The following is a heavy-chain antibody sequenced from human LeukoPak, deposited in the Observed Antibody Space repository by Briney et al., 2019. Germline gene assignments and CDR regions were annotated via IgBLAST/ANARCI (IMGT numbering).Heavy chain of an antibody. J-gene: IGHJ3*02. CDR1: GYTFTSYA. V-gene: IGHV1-3*01. CDR2: INAGSGNT. CDR3: ARDKADSSGWSNAFDI. Sequence: ASVKVSCKASGYTFTSYAMHWVRQAPGQRLEWMGWINAGSGNTKYSQKFQGRVTITRDTSASTAYMELSSLRSEDTAVYYCARDKADSSGWSNAFDIWGQGTMVTVSS. D-gene: IGHD6-19*01.